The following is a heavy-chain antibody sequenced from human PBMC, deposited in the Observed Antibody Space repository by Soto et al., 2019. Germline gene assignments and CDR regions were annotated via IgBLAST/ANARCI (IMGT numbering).Heavy chain of an antibody. V-gene: IGHV1-18*01. D-gene: IGHD3-16*01. CDR1: GYPFTTYG. CDR2: INAYNGNT. Sequence: QLQLVQSGPEVKKPGASVKVSCKASGYPFTTYGVTWVRQAPGQGLEWMGWINAYNGNTNYAQKLQGRVTMTTDTSTSTAYMELRSLRSDDTVVYYCARMGDVPYYYYGMDVWGQGTTVTVSS. J-gene: IGHJ6*02. CDR3: ARMGDVPYYYYGMDV.